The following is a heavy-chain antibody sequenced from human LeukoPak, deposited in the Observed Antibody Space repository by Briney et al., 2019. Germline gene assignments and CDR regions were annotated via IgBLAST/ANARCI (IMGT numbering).Heavy chain of an antibody. CDR1: AFIFSGHW. CDR2: IKEDGSER. CDR3: ARVDVKQWHSYYFDY. Sequence: GGSLRLSCEGSAFIFSGHWMNWVRQTPGKGLEWVASIKEDGSERQYVDSVKGRFSISRDNTKGSLFLQLNSLRAEDTAVYYCARVDVKQWHSYYFDYWGQGTLVTVSS. J-gene: IGHJ4*02. D-gene: IGHD6-19*01. V-gene: IGHV3-7*03.